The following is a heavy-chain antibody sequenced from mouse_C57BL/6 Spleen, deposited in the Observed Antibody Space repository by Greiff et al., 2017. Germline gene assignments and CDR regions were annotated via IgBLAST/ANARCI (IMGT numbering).Heavy chain of an antibody. J-gene: IGHJ3*01. Sequence: QVQLQQPGAELVRPGSSVKLSCKASGYTFTSYWMHWVKQRPIQGLEWIGNIDPSDSETHYNQKFKDKATLTVDKSSSTAYMQLSSLTSEDSAVYYCARGGSNWDFAYWGQGTLVTVSA. CDR2: IDPSDSET. V-gene: IGHV1-52*01. CDR3: ARGGSNWDFAY. D-gene: IGHD4-1*01. CDR1: GYTFTSYW.